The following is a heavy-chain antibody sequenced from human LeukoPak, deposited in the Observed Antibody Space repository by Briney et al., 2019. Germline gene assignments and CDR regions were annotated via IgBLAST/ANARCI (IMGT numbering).Heavy chain of an antibody. D-gene: IGHD6-6*01. CDR2: ISTDGSST. V-gene: IGHV3-74*01. CDR3: VREYSSSSGRAFDM. J-gene: IGHJ3*02. CDR1: GFTLSSYW. Sequence: QPRGSLRLSCAASGFTLSSYWMHWVRQAPGKGLVWVSRISTDGSSTNSADSVKGRLTISRDNAKNTLYLQMNSLRAEDTAVYYCVREYSSSSGRAFDMWGQGKIVTVSP.